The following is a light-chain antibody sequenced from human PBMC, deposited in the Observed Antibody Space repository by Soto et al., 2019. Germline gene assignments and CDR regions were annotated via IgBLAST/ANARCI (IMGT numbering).Light chain of an antibody. J-gene: IGKJ1*01. CDR1: QNVNRY. CDR2: AAS. CDR3: QQSYGIPQT. Sequence: IQLTQSPSSLSASVGDRVTITCRTSQNVNRYLNWYQEQPGNAPKLLIYAASILQSGVPSRFSGSGSGTDFTLAISSLQPEDFTTYYCQQSYGIPQTFGPGTKVEIK. V-gene: IGKV1-39*01.